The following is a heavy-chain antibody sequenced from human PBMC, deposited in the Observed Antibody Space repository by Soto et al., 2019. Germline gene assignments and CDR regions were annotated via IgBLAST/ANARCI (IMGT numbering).Heavy chain of an antibody. V-gene: IGHV1-24*01. CDR1: GSTLTKFS. CDR2: FDPEDGET. J-gene: IGHJ4*01. D-gene: IGHD3-16*01. Sequence: ASVRVSCKVSGSTLTKFSMHWVRQAPGKGLEWMGGFDPEDGETIYAQKFQGRVTMTEDTSTDTAYMDLRSLISDDTAVYYCARDLGKVFDTRTDYWG. CDR3: ARDLGKVFDTRTDY.